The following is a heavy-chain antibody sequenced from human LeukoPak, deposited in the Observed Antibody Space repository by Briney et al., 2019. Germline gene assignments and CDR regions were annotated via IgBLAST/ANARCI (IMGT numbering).Heavy chain of an antibody. CDR3: ARDSISAALFDL. CDR1: GFIFSSYA. D-gene: IGHD2/OR15-2a*01. CDR2: ITNSGSTI. V-gene: IGHV3-48*02. J-gene: IGHJ5*02. Sequence: GGSLRLSCAASGFIFSSYAMNWVRQAPGKGSEWISYITNSGSTIYYADSVKGRFTISRDNAKNSLVLQMNSLRDEDSAVYYCARDSISAALFDLWGQGTLITVSS.